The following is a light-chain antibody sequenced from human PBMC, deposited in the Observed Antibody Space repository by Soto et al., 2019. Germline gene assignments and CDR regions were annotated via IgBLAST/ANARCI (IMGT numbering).Light chain of an antibody. Sequence: QAVVTQEPSLTVSPGGTVTLTCGSRTGAVTNGHYPYWFQQKPGQAPRTLIYDTTNTHSWTPARFSGSLLGGKAALTLSGAQPEDEAEYYCLLSYNGPYVFGTGTKVTVL. V-gene: IGLV7-46*01. CDR2: DTT. CDR1: TGAVTNGHY. J-gene: IGLJ1*01. CDR3: LLSYNGPYV.